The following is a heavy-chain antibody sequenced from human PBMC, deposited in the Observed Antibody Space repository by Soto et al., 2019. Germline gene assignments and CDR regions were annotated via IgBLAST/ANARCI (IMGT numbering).Heavy chain of an antibody. V-gene: IGHV3-74*01. CDR1: GFTFNYYW. J-gene: IGHJ3*01. D-gene: IGHD2-21*02. CDR2: IQGDGSRT. CDR3: ARGDLGGFDL. Sequence: EVQLVESEGGLVQRGGSLRLSCAASGFTFNYYWMHWVRQAPGQGLVWVAHIQGDGSRTTYADSVKGRFTISRDNAKNTRYLQMNSLRAEDTAVYYCARGDLGGFDLWGQGTTVTVSS.